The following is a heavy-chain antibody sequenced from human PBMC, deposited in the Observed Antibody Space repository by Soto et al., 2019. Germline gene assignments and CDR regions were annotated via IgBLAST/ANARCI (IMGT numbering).Heavy chain of an antibody. J-gene: IGHJ3*02. CDR3: ARQQKYYDILTGYDDGFDI. CDR2: IIPIFGTA. CDR1: GGTFSSYA. V-gene: IGHV1-69*06. D-gene: IGHD3-9*01. Sequence: QVQLVQSGAEVKKPGSSVKVSCKASGGTFSSYAISWVRQAPGQGLEWMGGIIPIFGTANYAQKFQGRVTITADKSTSTAYMALSSLSSEDTAVYYCARQQKYYDILTGYDDGFDIWGQGTMVTVSS.